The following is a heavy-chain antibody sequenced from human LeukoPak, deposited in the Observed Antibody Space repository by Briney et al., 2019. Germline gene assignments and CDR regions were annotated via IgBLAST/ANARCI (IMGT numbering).Heavy chain of an antibody. CDR1: GGSFSGYY. CDR3: ARGHIQLWLSWWYAFDI. Sequence: SETLSLTCAVYGGSFSGYYWSWIRQPPGKGLEWIGEINHSGSTNYNPSLKSRVTVSVDTSKNQFSLKLSSVTAADTAVYYCARGHIQLWLSWWYAFDIWGQGTMVTVSS. V-gene: IGHV4-34*01. D-gene: IGHD5-18*01. CDR2: INHSGST. J-gene: IGHJ3*02.